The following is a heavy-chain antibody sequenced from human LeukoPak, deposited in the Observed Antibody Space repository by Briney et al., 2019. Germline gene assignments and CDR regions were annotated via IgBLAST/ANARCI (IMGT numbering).Heavy chain of an antibody. CDR1: GFTFSSYA. D-gene: IGHD1-26*01. CDR2: ISYDGSNK. CDR3: ARASGSYYFDY. J-gene: IGHJ4*02. V-gene: IGHV3-30*04. Sequence: GGSLRLSCAASGFTFSSYAMHWVRQDPGKGLEWVAVISYDGSNKFYADSVKGRFTISRDNSKNTLYLQMNSLRAEDTAVYYCARASGSYYFDYWGQGTLVTVSS.